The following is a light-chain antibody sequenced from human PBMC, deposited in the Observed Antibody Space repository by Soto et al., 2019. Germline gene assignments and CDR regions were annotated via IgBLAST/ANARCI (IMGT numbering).Light chain of an antibody. J-gene: IGLJ1*01. CDR3: CSYAGNYKYV. CDR2: DVN. Sequence: QSVLTQPHSVSGSPGQSVTISCTGTSSDVGAYNFASWYQQRPGTAPRLIIYDVNTRPSGVPDRFSASKSGNTASLTISRLQAEDEADYYCCSYAGNYKYVFGSGTKVTVL. V-gene: IGLV2-11*01. CDR1: SSDVGAYNF.